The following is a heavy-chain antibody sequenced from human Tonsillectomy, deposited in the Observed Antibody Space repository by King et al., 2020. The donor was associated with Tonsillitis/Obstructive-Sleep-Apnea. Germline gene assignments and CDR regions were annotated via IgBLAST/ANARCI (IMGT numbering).Heavy chain of an antibody. Sequence: VQLVESGGGLVQSGGSLRLSCAVSGFTFRSYAMTWVRQAPGKGLEWVSAISGSGGRTFYADSVKGRFTISRDNSKNTLYLQMNSLRAEDTAVYYCAKAVYDILTGYYIDYWGQGTLVTVSS. CDR3: AKAVYDILTGYYIDY. V-gene: IGHV3-23*04. CDR2: ISGSGGRT. D-gene: IGHD3-9*01. J-gene: IGHJ4*02. CDR1: GFTFRSYA.